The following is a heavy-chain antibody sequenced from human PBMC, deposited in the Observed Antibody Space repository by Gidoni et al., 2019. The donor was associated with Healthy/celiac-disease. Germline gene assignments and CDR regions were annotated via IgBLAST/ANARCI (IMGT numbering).Heavy chain of an antibody. J-gene: IGHJ4*02. CDR3: ARENAHGRVFDY. D-gene: IGHD1-1*01. Sequence: EVQLVEYGGGLVQPRGSLILSYAASGFTFSDHYMDWVRQAPGKGLAWVGRTRNKANSYTTEYAASVKGRFTISRDDSKNSLYLQMNSLKTEDTAVYYCARENAHGRVFDYWGQGTLVTVSS. V-gene: IGHV3-72*01. CDR2: TRNKANSYTT. CDR1: GFTFSDHY.